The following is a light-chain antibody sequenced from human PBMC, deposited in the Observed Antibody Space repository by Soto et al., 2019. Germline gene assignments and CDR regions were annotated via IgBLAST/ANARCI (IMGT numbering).Light chain of an antibody. CDR3: GTWDSSLSAGL. Sequence: QSVLTQPPSVSAAPGQKVTISCSGSSSNIGNNYVSWYRQLPGTAPKLLIYDDTKRPSGIPDRFSASKSATSAALDITGLQTGDEADYYCGTWDSSLSAGLFGTGTKVTVL. V-gene: IGLV1-51*01. CDR2: DDT. CDR1: SSNIGNNY. J-gene: IGLJ1*01.